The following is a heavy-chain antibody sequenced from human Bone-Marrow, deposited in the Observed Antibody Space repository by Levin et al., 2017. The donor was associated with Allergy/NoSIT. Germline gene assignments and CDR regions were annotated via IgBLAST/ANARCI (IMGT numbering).Heavy chain of an antibody. D-gene: IGHD6-19*01. CDR2: IYHNGGTT. V-gene: IGHV4-38-2*02. CDR3: TRDRGAGTEGFDF. CDR1: DYSVSSGYY. J-gene: IGHJ4*02. Sequence: SETLSLTCTVSDYSVSSGYYWGCIRQFPGKGLEWIASIYHNGGTTYYNPSLKSRVTISIDRSRNQFSLRLSSVTAADTAVYYCTRDRGAGTEGFDFWGQGSLVTVSS.